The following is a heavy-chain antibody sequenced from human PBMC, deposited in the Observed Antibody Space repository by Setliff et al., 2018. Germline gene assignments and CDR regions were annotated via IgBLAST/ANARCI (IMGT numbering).Heavy chain of an antibody. CDR1: GFSFSNY. J-gene: IGHJ4*02. D-gene: IGHD3-3*01. CDR2: INHRGST. V-gene: IGHV4-34*08. CDR3: RFGSGHYKNDY. Sequence: LSCAASGFSFSNYWSWIRQPPGKGLEWNEEINHRGSTNYRPSLRSRVTMSVDTTKKQLSLKLSTVTAADTAVYYCRFGSGHYKNDYWGQGTLVTVSS.